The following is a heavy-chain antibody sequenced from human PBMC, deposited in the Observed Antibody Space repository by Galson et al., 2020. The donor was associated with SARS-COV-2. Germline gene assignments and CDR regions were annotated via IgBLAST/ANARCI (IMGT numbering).Heavy chain of an antibody. CDR1: GFTFSSHA. D-gene: IGHD3-3*01. Sequence: QLGESPKTYCAAPGFTFSSHAMHWVRQAPGKGLEWVAVISYDGSNKYYADSVKGRFTISRDNSKNTLYLQMNSLRAEDTAVYYCARSKRITIFGVVYYYYGMDVWGQGTTVTVSS. V-gene: IGHV3-30*04. J-gene: IGHJ6*02. CDR2: ISYDGSNK. CDR3: ARSKRITIFGVVYYYYGMDV.